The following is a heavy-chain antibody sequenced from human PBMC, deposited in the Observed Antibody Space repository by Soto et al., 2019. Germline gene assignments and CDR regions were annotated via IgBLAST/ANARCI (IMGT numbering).Heavy chain of an antibody. Sequence: QVQLQQWGAGLLKPSETLSLTCAVYGGSFCGHYWSWIRQPPGKGLEWIGEISPGGSTNYKPSLQSRVTMSGDTSKNQFSLKLSAVTAADTAVYYCARGRGGLHRTAELHSWGQGTLVTVSS. D-gene: IGHD1-7*01. J-gene: IGHJ4*02. CDR2: ISPGGST. CDR1: GGSFCGHY. CDR3: ARGRGGLHRTAELHS. V-gene: IGHV4-34*01.